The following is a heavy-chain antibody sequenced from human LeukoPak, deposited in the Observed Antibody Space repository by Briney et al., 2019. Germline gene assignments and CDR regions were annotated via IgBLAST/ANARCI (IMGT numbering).Heavy chain of an antibody. Sequence: PGGSLRLSCAASGFTFRSSGMHWVRQAPGKGLEWVAVIYYDASNKLYADSVKGRFTISRDNSKNMLYLQMDSLRVDDTAVYYCARDRSRYVDYWGQGTLVTVSS. D-gene: IGHD2-2*01. CDR1: GFTFRSSG. CDR3: ARDRSRYVDY. J-gene: IGHJ4*02. V-gene: IGHV3-33*01. CDR2: IYYDASNK.